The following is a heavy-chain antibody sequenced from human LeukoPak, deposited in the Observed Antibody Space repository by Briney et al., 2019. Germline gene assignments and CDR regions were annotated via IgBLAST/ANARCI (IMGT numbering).Heavy chain of an antibody. CDR3: AKRARDYDSSGYYLDAFDI. D-gene: IGHD3-22*01. J-gene: IGHJ3*02. CDR2: ISYDGSNK. CDR1: GFTFSSYG. V-gene: IGHV3-30*18. Sequence: PGRSLRLSCAASGFTFSSYGMHWVRQAPGKGLEWVAVISYDGSNKHYADSVKGRFTISRDNSKNTLYLQMNSLRAEDTAVYYCAKRARDYDSSGYYLDAFDIWGQGTMVTVSS.